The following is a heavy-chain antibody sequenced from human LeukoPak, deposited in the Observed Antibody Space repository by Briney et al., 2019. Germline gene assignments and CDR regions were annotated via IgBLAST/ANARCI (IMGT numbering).Heavy chain of an antibody. CDR3: ARSRSNGGSGYDYGDYYYYMDV. CDR1: GGTFSCYA. Sequence: SVNVSCMASGGTFSCYAISWVRQAPGQGLEWVGGIIPIFGTANYAQKFQGRVTITTDESTSTAYTELSSLRSEDTAVYYCARSRSNGGSGYDYGDYYYYMDVSSKATTVTAYS. D-gene: IGHD3-22*01. CDR2: IIPIFGTA. V-gene: IGHV1-69*05. J-gene: IGHJ6*03.